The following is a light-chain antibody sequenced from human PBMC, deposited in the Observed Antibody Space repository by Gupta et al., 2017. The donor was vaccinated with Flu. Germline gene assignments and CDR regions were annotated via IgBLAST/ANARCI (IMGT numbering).Light chain of an antibody. V-gene: IGLV2-14*01. CDR1: SSDVGGHND. CDR3: TSYKDSSTRLV. Sequence: QSVLTQPASASGSPGQWITISCTGTSSDVGGHNDVSWYQQHPGKAPNLMIYDVSHRPSGVSDRFSGSKSGTTASLTITGLQAEDEADYYCTSYKDSSTRLVFGGGTKLTVL. J-gene: IGLJ3*02. CDR2: DVS.